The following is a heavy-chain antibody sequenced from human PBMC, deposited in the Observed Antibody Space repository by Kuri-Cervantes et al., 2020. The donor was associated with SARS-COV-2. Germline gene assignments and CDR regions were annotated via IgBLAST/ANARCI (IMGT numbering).Heavy chain of an antibody. CDR2: IYYSGST. CDR3: ARDSPGATNWFDP. J-gene: IGHJ5*02. Sequence: SVTLSLTCTVSGCSISSYYWSWIRQPPGKGLEWIGYIYYSGSTNYNPSLKSRVTISVDPSKNQFSLKLSSVTAADTAVYYCARDSPGATNWFDPWGQGTLVTVSS. CDR1: GCSISSYY. V-gene: IGHV4-59*01. D-gene: IGHD6-25*01.